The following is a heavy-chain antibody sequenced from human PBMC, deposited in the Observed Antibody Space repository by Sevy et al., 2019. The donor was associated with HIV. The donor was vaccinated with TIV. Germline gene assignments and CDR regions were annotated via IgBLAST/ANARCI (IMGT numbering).Heavy chain of an antibody. CDR1: GFTFSSYA. D-gene: IGHD2-15*01. V-gene: IGHV3-23*01. Sequence: GGSLRLSCEASGFTFSSYAMSWVRQAPGKGLEWVSAISGSGGSTYYADSVKGRFTISRDNSKNTLYLQMNSLRAEDTAVYYCAKDPDIVVVVAGDAFDIRGQGTMVTVSS. CDR3: AKDPDIVVVVAGDAFDI. CDR2: ISGSGGST. J-gene: IGHJ3*02.